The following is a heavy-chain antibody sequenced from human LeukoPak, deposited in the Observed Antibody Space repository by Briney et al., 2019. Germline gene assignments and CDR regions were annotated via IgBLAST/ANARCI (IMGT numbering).Heavy chain of an antibody. CDR1: GFPFSSYW. D-gene: IGHD5-24*01. Sequence: GGSLRLSCVASGFPFSSYWMTWVRQASGKGLEWVANIKQDGSKKSYVDSVKGRFTISRDNAKNSLYLQMNSLRAEDTAIYYCTRVGYIDEGIDYWGQGTLVTVSS. J-gene: IGHJ4*02. CDR3: TRVGYIDEGIDY. V-gene: IGHV3-7*04. CDR2: IKQDGSKK.